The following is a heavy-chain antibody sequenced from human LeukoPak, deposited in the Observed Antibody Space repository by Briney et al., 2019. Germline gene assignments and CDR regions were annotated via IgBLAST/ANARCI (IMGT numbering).Heavy chain of an antibody. Sequence: ASVKVSCKASGDTFSNYAISWVRQAPGQGLDWMGGIIPSFGTANYSQKFQGRVTITADESTSTAYMELSSLRSEDTAIYYCARDPRTSGYSYGLGYWGQGTLVTVSS. D-gene: IGHD5-18*01. J-gene: IGHJ4*02. CDR1: GDTFSNYA. CDR3: ARDPRTSGYSYGLGY. V-gene: IGHV1-69*13. CDR2: IIPSFGTA.